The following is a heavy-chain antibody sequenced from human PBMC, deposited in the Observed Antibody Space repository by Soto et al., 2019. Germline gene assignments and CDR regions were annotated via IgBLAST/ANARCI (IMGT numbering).Heavy chain of an antibody. Sequence: SETLSLTCSVSGGSISSGGYSWSWLRLPPGKGLEWIGYIYHGESTNYNPSLRSRVTILVDRAKNQLSLILKSVTPADTAVYYCARDSRSTTTYGLDVWGQGTTVT. CDR3: ARDSRSTTTYGLDV. V-gene: IGHV4-30-2*01. D-gene: IGHD4-4*01. CDR2: IYHGEST. J-gene: IGHJ6*02. CDR1: GGSISSGGYS.